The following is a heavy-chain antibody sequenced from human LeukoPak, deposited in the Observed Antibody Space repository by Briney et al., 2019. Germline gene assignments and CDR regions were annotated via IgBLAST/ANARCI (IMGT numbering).Heavy chain of an antibody. V-gene: IGHV4-34*01. CDR3: ARGETYYDSSGYIGY. CDR1: GGSFSGYY. D-gene: IGHD3-22*01. CDR2: INHSGST. Sequence: KPSETLSLTYAVYGGSFSGYYWSWIRQPPGKGLEWIGEINHSGSTNYNPSLKSRVTISVDTSKNQFSLKLSSVTAADTAVYYCARGETYYDSSGYIGYWGQGTLVTVSS. J-gene: IGHJ4*02.